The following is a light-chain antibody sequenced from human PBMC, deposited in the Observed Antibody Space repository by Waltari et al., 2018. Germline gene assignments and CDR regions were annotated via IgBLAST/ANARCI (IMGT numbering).Light chain of an antibody. Sequence: DIVLTQSPALLSLSPGERASLSCRASQSVHNYLAWYQQKPGQAPRLLIYDVSNRATDIPARFSGSGFATDFTLTISSLEPEDFAVYYCQQRRAWPLTFGGGTKVEIK. CDR1: QSVHNY. V-gene: IGKV3-11*01. J-gene: IGKJ4*01. CDR3: QQRRAWPLT. CDR2: DVS.